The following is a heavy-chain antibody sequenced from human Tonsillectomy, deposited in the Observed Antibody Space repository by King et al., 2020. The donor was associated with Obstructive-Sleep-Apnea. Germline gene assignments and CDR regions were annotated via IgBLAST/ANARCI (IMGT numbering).Heavy chain of an antibody. CDR2: IYHSGGT. D-gene: IGHD2/OR15-2a*01. Sequence: VQLQESGPGLVKPSGTLSLTCAVSGGSISSTNWWSWVRQPPGKGLEWIGEIYHSGGTNYNPSLTNRVTISIDKSENQFSLKLTSMTSAATAVYYCASGNRTSPGYWGQGTLVTVSS. V-gene: IGHV4-4*02. CDR3: ASGNRTSPGY. J-gene: IGHJ4*02. CDR1: GGSISSTNW.